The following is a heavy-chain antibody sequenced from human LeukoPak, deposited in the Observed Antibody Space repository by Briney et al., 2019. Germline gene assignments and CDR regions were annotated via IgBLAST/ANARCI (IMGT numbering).Heavy chain of an antibody. Sequence: PSQTLSLTCTVSGGSISSGGYYWSWIRQPPGKGLEWIGYIYHSGSTYYNPSLKSRVTISVDRSKNQFSLKLSSVTAADTAVYYCARLRFLEWPSFDPWGQGTLVTVSS. CDR2: IYHSGST. CDR1: GGSISSGGYY. V-gene: IGHV4-30-2*01. CDR3: ARLRFLEWPSFDP. J-gene: IGHJ5*02. D-gene: IGHD3-3*01.